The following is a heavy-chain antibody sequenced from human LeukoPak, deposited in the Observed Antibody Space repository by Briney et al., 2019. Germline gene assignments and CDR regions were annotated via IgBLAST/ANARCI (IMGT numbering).Heavy chain of an antibody. Sequence: PGGSLRLSCAASGFTFSSYEMNWVRQAPGKGLEWVAVISYDGSNKYYADSVKGRFTISRDNSKNTLYLQVNSLRAEDTAVYYCAKDNDRHFDYWGQGTLVTVSS. CDR2: ISYDGSNK. CDR3: AKDNDRHFDY. D-gene: IGHD3-22*01. V-gene: IGHV3-30*18. CDR1: GFTFSSYE. J-gene: IGHJ4*02.